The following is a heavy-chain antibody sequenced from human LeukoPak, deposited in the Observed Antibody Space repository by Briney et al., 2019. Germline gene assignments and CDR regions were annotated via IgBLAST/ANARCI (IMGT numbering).Heavy chain of an antibody. CDR1: GFTFSDYH. CDR3: ARDDVGATPGIDY. V-gene: IGHV3-11*04. J-gene: IGHJ4*02. Sequence: GGSLRLSCAASGFTFSDYHMSWIRQAPGKGLEWVSYISSSSSTIYYADSVKGRFTISRDNAKNSLYLQMNSLRDEDTAVYYCARDDVGATPGIDYWGQGTLVTVSS. D-gene: IGHD1-26*01. CDR2: ISSSSSTI.